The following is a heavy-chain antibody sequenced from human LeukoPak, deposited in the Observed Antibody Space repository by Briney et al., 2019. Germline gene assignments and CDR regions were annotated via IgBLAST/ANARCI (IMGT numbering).Heavy chain of an antibody. J-gene: IGHJ3*02. D-gene: IGHD3-22*01. V-gene: IGHV3-53*01. CDR1: GFTVSSNY. Sequence: GGSLRLSCAASGFTVSSNYMSWVRQAPGKGLEWVSVIYSGGSTYYADSVKGRFTISRDNSKNTLYLQMNSLRAEDTAVYYCAESMIVVVEDAFDIWGQGTMVTVSS. CDR2: IYSGGST. CDR3: AESMIVVVEDAFDI.